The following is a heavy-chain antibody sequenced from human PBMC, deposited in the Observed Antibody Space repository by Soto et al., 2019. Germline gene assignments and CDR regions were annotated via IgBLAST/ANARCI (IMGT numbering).Heavy chain of an antibody. CDR2: ISYDGSNK. D-gene: IGHD1-7*01. CDR1: GFTFSSYG. CDR3: AKDPVELELLGGFDY. Sequence: GGSLRLSCAASGFTFSSYGMHWVRQAPGKGLEWVAVISYDGSNKYYADSVKGRFTISRDNSKNTLYLQMNSLRAEDTAVYYCAKDPVELELLGGFDYWGQGTLVTVSS. V-gene: IGHV3-30*18. J-gene: IGHJ4*02.